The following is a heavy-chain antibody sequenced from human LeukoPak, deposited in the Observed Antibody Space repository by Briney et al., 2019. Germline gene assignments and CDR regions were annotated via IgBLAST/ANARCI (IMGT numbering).Heavy chain of an antibody. V-gene: IGHV4-4*07. CDR3: MRDGPSWGLL. D-gene: IGHD3-16*01. Sequence: SETLSLTSTVSGISINPYYWTWIRQPAGKGLEWIGRIIYTTGSTNYNPSLSSRVTMSVDTSKNQISLKLTYVTAADTAMYYCMRDGPSWGLLWGLGTLVTVSS. CDR2: IIYTTGST. J-gene: IGHJ4*02. CDR1: GISINPYY.